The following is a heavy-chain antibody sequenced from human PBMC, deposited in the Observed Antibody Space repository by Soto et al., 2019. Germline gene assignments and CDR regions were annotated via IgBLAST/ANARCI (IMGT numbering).Heavy chain of an antibody. CDR3: VKDHRSTVTNKKPRSFDY. Sequence: GGLRRSGSASGRTFSSYAMHWVRQAPGKGLEYVSAISSDGGSTYYADSVKVRFTISRDNSKNTLYLQMSSLRAEDTAVYYCVKDHRSTVTNKKPRSFDYWGQGTLVTVSS. CDR2: ISSDGGST. V-gene: IGHV3-64D*06. CDR1: GRTFSSYA. D-gene: IGHD4-17*01. J-gene: IGHJ4*02.